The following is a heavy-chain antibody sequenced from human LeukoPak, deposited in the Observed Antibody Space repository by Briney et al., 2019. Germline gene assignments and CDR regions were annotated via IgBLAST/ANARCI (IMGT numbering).Heavy chain of an antibody. V-gene: IGHV1-46*01. CDR3: ARDSFYCSGGSCYFGHYYYGMDV. CDR1: GYTFTSYY. CDR2: INPSGGST. J-gene: IGHJ6*02. Sequence: ASVKVSCKASGYTFTSYYMHWVRQAPGQGLEWMGIINPSGGSTSYAQKFQGRVTMTRDTSTSTVYMELSSLRSEDTAVYYCARDSFYCSGGSCYFGHYYYGMDVWGQGTTVTVSS. D-gene: IGHD2-15*01.